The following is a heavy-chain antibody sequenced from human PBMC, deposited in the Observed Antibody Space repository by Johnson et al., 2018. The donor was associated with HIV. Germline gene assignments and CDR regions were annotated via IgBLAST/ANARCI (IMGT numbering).Heavy chain of an antibody. D-gene: IGHD3-16*01. Sequence: QVQLVESGGGVVQPGRSLRLSCAASGFTFSSYAMHWVRQAPGKGLEWVAVISYDGSNKYYADSVKGRFTISRDNSKNKLYLQMNSLRAEDTAVYYCARQTLRTFDIWGQGTMVTVSS. J-gene: IGHJ3*02. CDR2: ISYDGSNK. V-gene: IGHV3-30-3*01. CDR1: GFTFSSYA. CDR3: ARQTLRTFDI.